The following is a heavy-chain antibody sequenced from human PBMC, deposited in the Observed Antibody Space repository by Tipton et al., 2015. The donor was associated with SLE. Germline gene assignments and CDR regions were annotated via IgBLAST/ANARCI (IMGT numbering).Heavy chain of an antibody. J-gene: IGHJ4*02. V-gene: IGHV4-59*11. CDR3: AGAWQGYCSGGTCYVLDY. D-gene: IGHD2-15*01. CDR1: GGSISSHY. CDR2: LSNSETT. Sequence: TLSLTCTVSGGSISSHYWSWIRQAPGKGLEWIGYLSNSETTSYNPSLKSRVTISLDTSKNQFSLKLRSVTAADTAVYYCAGAWQGYCSGGTCYVLDYWGQGTLVTVSS.